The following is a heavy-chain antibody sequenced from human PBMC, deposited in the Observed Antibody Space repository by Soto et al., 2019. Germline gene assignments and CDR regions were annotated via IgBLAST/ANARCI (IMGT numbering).Heavy chain of an antibody. V-gene: IGHV1-18*01. D-gene: IGHD6-25*01. CDR2: ISVYNDKT. Sequence: QVQLVQSGAEVEEPGASVRVSCKASGYTFTNFGINWVRQAPGQGLEWMGWISVYNDKTNYAQNFQDRVTMTTDTSTSTAYMELRSLRSDDTATYYCARVGGVRGYHDVTAFDYWGQGTLVTVSS. CDR1: GYTFTNFG. J-gene: IGHJ4*02. CDR3: ARVGGVRGYHDVTAFDY.